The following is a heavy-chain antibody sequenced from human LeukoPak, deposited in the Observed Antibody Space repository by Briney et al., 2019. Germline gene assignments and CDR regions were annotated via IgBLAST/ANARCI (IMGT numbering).Heavy chain of an antibody. V-gene: IGHV4-59*01. CDR3: ARGPGRVVTFYYYYMDV. CDR1: GGSISSYY. Sequence: SETLSLTCTVSGGSISSYYWSWIRQPPGKGLEWIGYIYYSGSTNYNPSLKSRVTISVDTSKNQFSLKLSSVTAADTAVYYCARGPGRVVTFYYYYMDVWGKGTTVTVSS. CDR2: IYYSGST. J-gene: IGHJ6*03. D-gene: IGHD3-22*01.